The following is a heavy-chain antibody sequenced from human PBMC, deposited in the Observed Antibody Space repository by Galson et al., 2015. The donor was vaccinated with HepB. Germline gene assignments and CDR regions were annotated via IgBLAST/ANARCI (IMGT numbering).Heavy chain of an antibody. CDR1: GFTFSSYA. CDR2: LSNDGSNK. J-gene: IGHJ6*03. V-gene: IGHV3-30-3*01. CDR3: ARDRVTAMVSGNHYFYMDV. D-gene: IGHD5-18*01. Sequence: SLRLSCAGSGFTFSSYAMHWVRQAPGKGLEWVAVLSNDGSNKYYADSVKGRFTISRDNSKNTLYLQMNSLRAEDTAVYYCARDRVTAMVSGNHYFYMDVWGKGTTVTVS.